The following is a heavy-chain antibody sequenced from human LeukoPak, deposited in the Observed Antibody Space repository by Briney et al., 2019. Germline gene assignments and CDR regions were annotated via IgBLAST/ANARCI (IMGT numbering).Heavy chain of an antibody. CDR1: GFTFSSYA. CDR3: AKLSAGRYFDY. D-gene: IGHD6-13*01. Sequence: PGGSLRLSCAASGFTFSSYAMSWVRQAPGKGLEWVSGISGGGGSTYYADSVKGRFTISRDNSKNTLYLQMNSLRAEDTVVYYCAKLSAGRYFDYWGQGTLVTVSS. CDR2: ISGGGGST. J-gene: IGHJ4*02. V-gene: IGHV3-23*01.